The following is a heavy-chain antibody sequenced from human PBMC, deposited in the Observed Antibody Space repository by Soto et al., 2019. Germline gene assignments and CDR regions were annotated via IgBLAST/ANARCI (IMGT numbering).Heavy chain of an antibody. CDR3: ATSIYSNGWFAH. Sequence: QVQLVQSGAEVRKPGASVKVSCKASGYTFTNYYLHWVRQAPGQGLEWMGIINPSGGSTSYAQNFQGRRTMTRDSSTSTVFMELSSLRFEDTAVYYCATSIYSNGWFAHWGQGTLVTVSS. CDR2: INPSGGST. J-gene: IGHJ5*02. D-gene: IGHD6-19*01. CDR1: GYTFTNYY. V-gene: IGHV1-46*01.